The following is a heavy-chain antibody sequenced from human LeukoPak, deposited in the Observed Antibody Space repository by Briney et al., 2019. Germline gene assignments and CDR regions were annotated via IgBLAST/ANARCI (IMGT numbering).Heavy chain of an antibody. CDR3: ARESGGQVVTANPLDY. D-gene: IGHD2-21*02. CDR1: GGTFSSYA. V-gene: IGHV1-69*04. CDR2: IIPILGIA. Sequence: VASVKVSCKASGGTFSSYAISWVRQAPGQGLEWMGRIIPILGIANYAQKFQGRVTITADKSTSTAYMELSSLRSEDTAVYYCARESGGQVVTANPLDYWGQGTLVTVSS. J-gene: IGHJ4*02.